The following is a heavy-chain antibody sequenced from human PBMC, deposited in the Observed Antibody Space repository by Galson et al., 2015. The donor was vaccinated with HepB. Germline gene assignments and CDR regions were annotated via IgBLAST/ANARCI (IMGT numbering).Heavy chain of an antibody. Sequence: SLRLSCAASGFTFSSYSMNWVRQAPGKGLEWVSSISSSSSYIYYADSVKGRFTISRDNAKNSLYLQMNSLRAEDTAVYYCAREAAAGGYYYYGMDVWGQGTTVTVSS. CDR3: AREAAAGGYYYYGMDV. J-gene: IGHJ6*02. V-gene: IGHV3-21*01. D-gene: IGHD6-13*01. CDR1: GFTFSSYS. CDR2: ISSSSSYI.